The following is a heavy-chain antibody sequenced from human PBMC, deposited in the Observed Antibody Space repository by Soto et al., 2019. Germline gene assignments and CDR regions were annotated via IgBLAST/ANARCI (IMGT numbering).Heavy chain of an antibody. V-gene: IGHV1-24*01. CDR2: FDPEDGET. CDR1: GYTLTELS. J-gene: IGHJ6*02. CDR3: ATTRDYGALLDYYGMDV. D-gene: IGHD4-17*01. Sequence: ASVKVSCKVSGYTLTELSMHWVRQAPGKGLEWMGGFDPEDGETIYAQKFQGRVTMTEDTSTDTAYMELSSLRSEDTAVYYCATTRDYGALLDYYGMDVWGQGXTVTVSS.